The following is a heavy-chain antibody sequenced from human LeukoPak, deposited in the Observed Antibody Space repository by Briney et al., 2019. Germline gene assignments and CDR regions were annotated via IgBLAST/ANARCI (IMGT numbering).Heavy chain of an antibody. CDR1: GYTFTGYY. V-gene: IGHV1-2*02. J-gene: IGHJ4*02. CDR3: AACPLDYYDSSGYYGY. CDR2: INPNSGGT. Sequence: GASVMVSCKASGYTFTGYYMHWVRQAPGQGLEWMGWINPNSGGTNYAQKFQGRVTMTRDTSISTAYMELSRLRSDDTAVYYCAACPLDYYDSSGYYGYWGQGTLVTVSS. D-gene: IGHD3-22*01.